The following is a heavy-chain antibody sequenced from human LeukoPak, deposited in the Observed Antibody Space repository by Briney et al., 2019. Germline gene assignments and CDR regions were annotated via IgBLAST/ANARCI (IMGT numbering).Heavy chain of an antibody. CDR2: VHYTGST. V-gene: IGHV4-59*01. Sequence: GSLRLSCAASGFTFSDYYMSWIRQAPGKGLEWIGHVHYTGSTKYNPALETRGTISIDTSKKQFSLKLSSVTAADTAVYYCATVAYSYGWGPFDYWGRGTLVTVSS. J-gene: IGHJ4*02. CDR3: ATVAYSYGWGPFDY. D-gene: IGHD3-10*01. CDR1: GFTFSDYY.